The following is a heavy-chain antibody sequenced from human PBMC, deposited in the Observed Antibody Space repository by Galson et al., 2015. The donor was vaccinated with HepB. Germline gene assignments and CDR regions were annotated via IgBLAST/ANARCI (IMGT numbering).Heavy chain of an antibody. D-gene: IGHD1-26*01. V-gene: IGHV1-69*06. CDR2: IIPIFSPA. CDR3: ARDRISGSYNYGMDV. J-gene: IGHJ6*02. CDR1: GGTFSSYA. Sequence: SVKVSCKASGGTFSSYAISWVRQAPGQGLEWMGGIIPIFSPANYAQKFQGRVTLTADKSTSTAYMELSSLRSEDTAVYYCARDRISGSYNYGMDVWGQGTTVTVSS.